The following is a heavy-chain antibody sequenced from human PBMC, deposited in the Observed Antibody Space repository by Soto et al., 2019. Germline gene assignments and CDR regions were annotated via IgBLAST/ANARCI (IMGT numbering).Heavy chain of an antibody. CDR2: IIPIFGTA. CDR3: GREPSSVAATDYYYGQDV. D-gene: IGHD2-15*01. J-gene: IGHJ6*01. CDR1: GGTFSSYA. V-gene: IGHV1-69*13. Sequence: SVKVSCKASGGTFSSYAISWVRQAPGQGLEWMGGIIPIFGTANYAQKFQGRVTITADESTSTAYMELSSLRSEDTSVYYCGREPSSVAATDYYYGQDVRGRGTTDPGSS.